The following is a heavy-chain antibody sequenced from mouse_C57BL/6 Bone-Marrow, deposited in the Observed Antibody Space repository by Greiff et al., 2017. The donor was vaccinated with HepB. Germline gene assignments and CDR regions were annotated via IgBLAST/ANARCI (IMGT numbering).Heavy chain of an antibody. CDR2: IYPRSGNT. J-gene: IGHJ4*01. V-gene: IGHV1-81*01. Sequence: QVQLKESGAELARPGASVKLSCKASGYTFTSYGISWVKQRTGQGLEWIGEIYPRSGNTYYNEKFKGKATLTADKSSSTAYMELRSLTSEDSAVYFCARSPYYYAMDYWGQGTSVTVSS. CDR3: ARSPYYYAMDY. CDR1: GYTFTSYG.